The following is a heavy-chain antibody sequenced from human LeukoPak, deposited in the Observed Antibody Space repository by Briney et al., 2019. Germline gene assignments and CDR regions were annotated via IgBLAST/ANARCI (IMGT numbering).Heavy chain of an antibody. J-gene: IGHJ5*02. D-gene: IGHD4-17*01. Sequence: SETLSLTCAVSGGSISSSNWWSWVRQPPGKGLEWIGEIYHSGSTNYNPSLKSRVTIPVDKSKNQFSLKLSSVTAADTAVYYCAREPAYGDVWFDPWGQGTLVTVSS. CDR1: GGSISSSNW. CDR2: IYHSGST. CDR3: AREPAYGDVWFDP. V-gene: IGHV4-4*02.